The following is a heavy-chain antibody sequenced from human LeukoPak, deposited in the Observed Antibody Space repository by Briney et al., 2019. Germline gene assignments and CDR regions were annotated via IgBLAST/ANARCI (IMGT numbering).Heavy chain of an antibody. CDR2: ICTSGST. V-gene: IGHV4-4*07. Sequence: SETLSLTCTVSGGSISSYYWSWVRQPAGKGLEWIGRICTSGSTNYNPSLKSRVTMSVDTSKNQFSLKQSSVTAADTAVYYCARANYDFWSGYVYDYWGQGTLVTVSS. CDR3: ARANYDFWSGYVYDY. J-gene: IGHJ4*02. CDR1: GGSISSYY. D-gene: IGHD3-3*01.